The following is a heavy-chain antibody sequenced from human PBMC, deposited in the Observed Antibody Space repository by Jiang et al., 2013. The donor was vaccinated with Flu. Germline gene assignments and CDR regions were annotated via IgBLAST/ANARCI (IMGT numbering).Heavy chain of an antibody. V-gene: IGHV4-39*01. CDR1: GGSISSSSYV. CDR2: IYYSGST. J-gene: IGHJ4*02. D-gene: IGHD3-16*02. Sequence: VSGGSISSSSYVLGAGSASPQGRGWSGFGSIYYSGSTYYNPSLKSRVTISVDTSKNQFSLKLSSVTAADTAVYYCARTSIYYDYVWGSYRPSFDYWGQGTLVTVSS. CDR3: ARTSIYYDYVWGSYRPSFDY.